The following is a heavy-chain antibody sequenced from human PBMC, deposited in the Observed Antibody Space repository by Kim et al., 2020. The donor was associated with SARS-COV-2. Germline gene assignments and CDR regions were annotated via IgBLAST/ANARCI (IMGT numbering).Heavy chain of an antibody. Sequence: ASVKVSCKASGYTFTSYGISWVRQAPGQGLEWMGWISAYNGNTNYAQKLQGRVTMTTDTSTSTAYMELRSLRSDDTAVYYCARENARSSGWYWGPPTLYQKQHSTTDGMDVWGQGTTVTVSS. CDR1: GYTFTSYG. J-gene: IGHJ6*02. V-gene: IGHV1-18*01. CDR2: ISAYNGNT. D-gene: IGHD6-19*01. CDR3: ARENARSSGWYWGPPTLYQKQHSTTDGMDV.